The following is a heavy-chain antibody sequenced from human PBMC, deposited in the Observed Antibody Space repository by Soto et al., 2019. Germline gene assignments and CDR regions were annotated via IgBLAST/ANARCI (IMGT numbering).Heavy chain of an antibody. Sequence: GGSLRLSCAASGFTFSSYGMHWVRQAPGKGLEWVAVIWYDGSNKYYADSVKGRFTISRDNSKNTLYLQMNSLRAEDTAVYYCARDSLEWLVYYYFDYWGQGTLVTVSS. V-gene: IGHV3-33*01. CDR3: ARDSLEWLVYYYFDY. CDR1: GFTFSSYG. D-gene: IGHD6-19*01. J-gene: IGHJ4*02. CDR2: IWYDGSNK.